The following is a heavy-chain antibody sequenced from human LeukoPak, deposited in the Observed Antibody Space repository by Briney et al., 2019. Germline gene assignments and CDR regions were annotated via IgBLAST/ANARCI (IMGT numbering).Heavy chain of an antibody. D-gene: IGHD7-27*01. J-gene: IGHJ4*02. CDR1: RFTFSSYG. CDR3: ARGLTGGDPV. Sequence: PGGSLRFSCAVSRFTFSSYGMHWVRQAPGKGLEWVAFIRYDGSNKYYADSVKGRFTISRDNSKNTLYLQMNSLRAEDTAVYYCARGLTGGDPVWGQGTLVTVSS. V-gene: IGHV3-30*02. CDR2: IRYDGSNK.